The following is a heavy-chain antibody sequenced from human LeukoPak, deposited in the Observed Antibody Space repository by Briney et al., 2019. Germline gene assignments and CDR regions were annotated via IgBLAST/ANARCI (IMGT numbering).Heavy chain of an antibody. CDR2: ISSSNSYI. CDR3: AWGLVGAGFDY. D-gene: IGHD1-26*01. J-gene: IGHJ4*02. V-gene: IGHV3-21*01. Sequence: GGSLRLSCAASGFTFSSYSMSWVRQAPGKGLEWVSSISSSNSYIYYADSVKGRFTISRDNAKNSLYLQMNSLRAEDTAVYYCAWGLVGAGFDYWGQGTLVTVSS. CDR1: GFTFSSYS.